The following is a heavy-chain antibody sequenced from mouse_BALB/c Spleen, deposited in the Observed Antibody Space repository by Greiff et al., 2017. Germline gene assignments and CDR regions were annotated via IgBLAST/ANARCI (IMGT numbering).Heavy chain of an antibody. CDR3: AREGYRSFDY. Sequence: EVQLVESGPGLVKPSPSLSLTCNVTGYSITSDSAWNWIRQFPGNILEWMGYISYSGSTNYNQTLKSRSSITRDTSKNQFFLQLNSVTTEDTATYCCAREGYRSFDYWGQGTTLTVSS. CDR2: ISYSGST. V-gene: IGHV3-2*02. D-gene: IGHD2-14*01. CDR1: GYSITSDSA. J-gene: IGHJ2*01.